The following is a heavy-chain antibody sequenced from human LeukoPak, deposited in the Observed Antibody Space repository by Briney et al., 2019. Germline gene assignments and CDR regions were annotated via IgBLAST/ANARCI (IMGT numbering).Heavy chain of an antibody. D-gene: IGHD6-13*01. CDR1: GYTFTDYY. V-gene: IGHV1-2*02. CDR3: ARSTAGSSSWYYYLDY. Sequence: ASVKVSCKASGYTFTDYYMHWVRQAPGQGLEWMGWINPNSGDTDYAQKFQGRVTMTRHTSISTAYMELSRLRSDDTAVYYCARSTAGSSSWYYYLDYWGQGTLVTVPS. CDR2: INPNSGDT. J-gene: IGHJ4*02.